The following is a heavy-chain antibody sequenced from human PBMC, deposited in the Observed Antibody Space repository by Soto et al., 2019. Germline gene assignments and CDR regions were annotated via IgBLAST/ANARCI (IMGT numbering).Heavy chain of an antibody. D-gene: IGHD3-22*01. CDR1: GYTFTSFG. V-gene: IGHV1-18*04. J-gene: IGHJ1*01. Sequence: GASVKVSCKASGYTFTSFGFSWVRQAPGQGLEWMGWIYPYNGNTNYAPKFQGRVTMTTDTSTNTAYMDLRSLRSDDTAVYYCARDNYDSSGRYLAEYLHHWG. CDR2: IYPYNGNT. CDR3: ARDNYDSSGRYLAEYLHH.